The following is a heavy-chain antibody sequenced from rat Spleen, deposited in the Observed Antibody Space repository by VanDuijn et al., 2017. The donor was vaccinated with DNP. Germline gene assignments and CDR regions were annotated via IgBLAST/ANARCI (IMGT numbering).Heavy chain of an antibody. Sequence: EVQLVESGGGLVQPGRSLKLSCAASGFTFSAYYMAWVRQAPKKGLEWVATILYDGSRTYYRDSVKGRFTISRDDAKSTLHLQMDSLRSEDTATYYCATSLTGRAWGQGVMVTVSS. D-gene: IGHD5-1*01. CDR2: ILYDGSRT. J-gene: IGHJ2*01. CDR1: GFTFSAYY. V-gene: IGHV5S10*01. CDR3: ATSLTGRA.